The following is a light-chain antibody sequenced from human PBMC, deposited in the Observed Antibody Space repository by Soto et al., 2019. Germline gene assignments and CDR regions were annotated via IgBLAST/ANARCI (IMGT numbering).Light chain of an antibody. CDR1: QSVRRRS. CDR3: QQYGGSPIT. V-gene: IGKV3-20*01. CDR2: GVS. J-gene: IGKJ4*01. Sequence: EIVLTQSPGTLSLSPGDSATLSCRASQSVRRRSLDWYQQKPGQAPRLLFFGVSHRAAGVPDRFGGSGSGTDFTLTISRLEPADFAVYYCQQYGGSPITFGGATHVQIK.